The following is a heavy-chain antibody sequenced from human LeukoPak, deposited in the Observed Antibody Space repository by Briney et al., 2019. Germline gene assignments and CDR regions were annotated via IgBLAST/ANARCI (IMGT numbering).Heavy chain of an antibody. V-gene: IGHV3-23*01. D-gene: IGHD1-26*01. CDR1: GFSFSNCA. CDR3: AKTLRGFSPSGY. J-gene: IGHJ4*02. CDR2: ISDSADNT. Sequence: GGSLRLSCAASGFSFSNCAMSWVRQAPGKGLEWVAAISDSADNTYYADSVKGRFTISRDNSKNTLYLQMNSLRVEDTAVYYCAKTLRGFSPSGYWGQGTLVTVSS.